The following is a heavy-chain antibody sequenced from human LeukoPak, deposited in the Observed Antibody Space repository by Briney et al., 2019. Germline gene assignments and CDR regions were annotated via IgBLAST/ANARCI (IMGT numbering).Heavy chain of an antibody. D-gene: IGHD2-21*02. CDR3: ANPIAYCGGDCLFDY. CDR1: GFTFSSYA. Sequence: GGSLRLSCAASGFTFSSYAMSWVRQAPGKGLEWVSAISGSGGSTYYADSVKGRFTIPRDNSKNTLYLQMNSLRAEDTAVYYCANPIAYCGGDCLFDYWGQGTLVTVSS. CDR2: ISGSGGST. J-gene: IGHJ4*02. V-gene: IGHV3-23*01.